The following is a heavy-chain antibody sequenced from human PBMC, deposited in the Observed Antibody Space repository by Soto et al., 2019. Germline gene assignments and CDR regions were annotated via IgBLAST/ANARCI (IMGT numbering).Heavy chain of an antibody. CDR2: FGSGGSI. J-gene: IGHJ4*01. CDR3: AKDPGYCSGGSCGFDY. V-gene: IGHV3-23*01. Sequence: EVQLLESGGGLVQPGGSLRLSCAASGFTFSNYAMTWVRQAPGKGLEWVSTFGSGGSIYYADSVRGRFTISRDNYKNTLYLQMNSLRAEDTAVYYCAKDPGYCSGGSCGFDYWGHGTLVTVSS. D-gene: IGHD2-15*01. CDR1: GFTFSNYA.